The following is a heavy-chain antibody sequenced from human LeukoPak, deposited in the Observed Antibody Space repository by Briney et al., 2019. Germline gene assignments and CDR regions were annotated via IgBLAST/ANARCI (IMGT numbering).Heavy chain of an antibody. J-gene: IGHJ5*02. V-gene: IGHV4-39*01. Sequence: SETLSLTCTVSGGSISSGSYYWSWIRQPPGKGLEWIGSIYYSGSTYYNPSLKSRVTISVDTSKNQFSLKLSSVTAADTAVYYCARLYEGYCSGGSCYWFDPWGQGILVTVSS. D-gene: IGHD2-15*01. CDR2: IYYSGST. CDR3: ARLYEGYCSGGSCYWFDP. CDR1: GGSISSGSYY.